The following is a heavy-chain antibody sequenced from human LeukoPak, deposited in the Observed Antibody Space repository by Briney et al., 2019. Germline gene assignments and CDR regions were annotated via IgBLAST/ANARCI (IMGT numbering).Heavy chain of an antibody. Sequence: HPGGSLRLSCEASGFVFGHSWMSWVRQAPGKGLEWVANINLDGSEINYLDSLTGRLTISRDNAKDSLYLQMNGLRAEDTAVYFCVRDRGYSTFDNWGQGTLVTVSS. CDR1: GFVFGHSW. J-gene: IGHJ4*02. V-gene: IGHV3-7*03. D-gene: IGHD3-22*01. CDR2: INLDGSEI. CDR3: VRDRGYSTFDN.